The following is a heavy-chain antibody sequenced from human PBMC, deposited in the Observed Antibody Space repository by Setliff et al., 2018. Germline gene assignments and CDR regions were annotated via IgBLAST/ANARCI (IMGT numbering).Heavy chain of an antibody. Sequence: PSETLSLTCTVSGGSISSSSYYWGWIRQPPGKGLEWIGSIYYSGSTYYNPSLKSRVTISVDTSKNQFSLKLSSVTAADTAVYYCARQSNLGATIFSGAFDIWGQGTMVTVS. D-gene: IGHD3-3*01. CDR3: ARQSNLGATIFSGAFDI. V-gene: IGHV4-39*01. CDR1: GGSISSSSYY. J-gene: IGHJ3*02. CDR2: IYYSGST.